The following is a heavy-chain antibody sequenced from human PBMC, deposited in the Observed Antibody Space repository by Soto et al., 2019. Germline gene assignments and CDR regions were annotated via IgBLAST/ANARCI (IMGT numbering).Heavy chain of an antibody. CDR1: GFTFSSYA. CDR2: ISGSGGGT. J-gene: IGHJ6*02. D-gene: IGHD3-10*01. Sequence: EVQLLESGGGLVQPGGSLRLSCAASGFTFSSYAMSWVRQAPGKGLEWVSAISGSGGGTYYADSVKGRFTISRDNSKNTLYLQMNSLRAEDTAVYYCAKSSSAYMVRGVIESEYYYYYGMDVWGQGTTVTVSS. CDR3: AKSSSAYMVRGVIESEYYYYYGMDV. V-gene: IGHV3-23*01.